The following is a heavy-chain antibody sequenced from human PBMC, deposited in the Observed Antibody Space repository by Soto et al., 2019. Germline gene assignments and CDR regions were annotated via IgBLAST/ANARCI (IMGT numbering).Heavy chain of an antibody. J-gene: IGHJ4*01. Sequence: QVQVVESGGGVVQPGGSLTLSCAASGFTFINYGLHWVRQAPGKGLEWVAGISYDGSKKYYADSVKGQFTISRDSSKNTLLLQMNSVRPVDTAVHWCAREGTMDFWSGLGLDYWGRGTLVTVSS. CDR3: AREGTMDFWSGLGLDY. CDR2: ISYDGSKK. V-gene: IGHV3-30*03. D-gene: IGHD3-3*01. CDR1: GFTFINYG.